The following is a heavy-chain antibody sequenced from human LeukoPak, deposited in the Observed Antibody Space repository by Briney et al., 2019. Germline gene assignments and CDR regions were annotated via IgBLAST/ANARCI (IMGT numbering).Heavy chain of an antibody. D-gene: IGHD3-10*01. CDR3: AKDPRFHYYYGSGSYSPEGAYYMDV. CDR2: INPSGGST. CDR1: GYTFTSYY. Sequence: ASVKVSCKASGYTFTSYYMHWVRQAPGQGLEWMGIINPSGGSTSYAQKFQGRVTMTRDMSTSTVYMELSSLRSEDTAVYYCAKDPRFHYYYGSGSYSPEGAYYMDVWGKGTTVTISS. J-gene: IGHJ6*03. V-gene: IGHV1-46*01.